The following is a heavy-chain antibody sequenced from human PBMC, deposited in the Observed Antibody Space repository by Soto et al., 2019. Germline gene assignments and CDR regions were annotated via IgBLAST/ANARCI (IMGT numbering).Heavy chain of an antibody. J-gene: IGHJ6*02. V-gene: IGHV4-39*01. Sequence: QLQLQESGPGLVKPSETLSLTCTVSGGSVSSTDYSWGWVRQSPGKGLEWIGTVYSHDNTHYNPSLLRRVTISVDTSKNEFSLRLNSVTAADTAVYYCARLNGYCVSTKCRGYYGMDVWGQGTTVTVSS. D-gene: IGHD2-2*03. CDR2: VYSHDNT. CDR1: GGSVSSTDYS. CDR3: ARLNGYCVSTKCRGYYGMDV.